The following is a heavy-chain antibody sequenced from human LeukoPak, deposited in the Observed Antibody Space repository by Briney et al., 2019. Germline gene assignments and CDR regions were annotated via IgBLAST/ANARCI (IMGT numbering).Heavy chain of an antibody. Sequence: ASVKVSCKASGYTFTGYYIHWVRQAPGQGLDWMGRINPNNGGTNYAQKFQGRVTMTRDMSMSTAYMELSSLRSEDTAVYYCAFNCGGDCYSLSDLGYWGQGTLVTVSS. CDR2: INPNNGGT. J-gene: IGHJ4*02. D-gene: IGHD2-21*02. V-gene: IGHV1-2*06. CDR3: AFNCGGDCYSLSDLGY. CDR1: GYTFTGYY.